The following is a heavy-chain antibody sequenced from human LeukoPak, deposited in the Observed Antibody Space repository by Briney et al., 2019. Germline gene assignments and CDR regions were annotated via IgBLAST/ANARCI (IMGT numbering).Heavy chain of an antibody. CDR2: INSDGSST. CDR1: GFTFSDYY. D-gene: IGHD6-13*01. Sequence: GGSLRLSCAASGFTFSDYYMTWIRQAPGKGLVWVSRINSDGSSTSYADSVKGRFTISRDNAKNTLYLQMNSLRAEDTAVYYCARSMEVAAAGTILYWGQGTLVTVSS. J-gene: IGHJ4*02. CDR3: ARSMEVAAAGTILY. V-gene: IGHV3-74*01.